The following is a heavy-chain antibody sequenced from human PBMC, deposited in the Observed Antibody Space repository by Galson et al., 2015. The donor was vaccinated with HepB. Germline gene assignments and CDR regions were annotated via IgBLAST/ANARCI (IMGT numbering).Heavy chain of an antibody. CDR3: ARDSQPNYYDSSVDAFDI. CDR1: GGTFSSYA. Sequence: SVKVSCKASGGTFSSYAISWVRQAPGQGLEWMGGIIPIFGTANYAQKFQGRVTITADESTSTAYMELSSLRSEDTAVYYCARDSQPNYYDSSVDAFDIWGQGTMVTVSS. V-gene: IGHV1-69*13. CDR2: IIPIFGTA. J-gene: IGHJ3*02. D-gene: IGHD3-22*01.